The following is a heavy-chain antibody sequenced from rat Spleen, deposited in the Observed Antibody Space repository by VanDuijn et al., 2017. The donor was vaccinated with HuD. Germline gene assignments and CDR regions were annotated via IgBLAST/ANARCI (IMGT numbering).Heavy chain of an antibody. Sequence: EVQLVESGGGLVQPGRSLKLSCTASGFTFSNYGMAWVRQTPTEGLEWVASISPGGGNTYHRDSVKGRFTISRDNAKNTQYLQMDSLRSEDTATYYCARQDYTTAYYYYFDYWGQGVMVSVSS. CDR1: GFTFSNYG. CDR3: ARQDYTTAYYYYFDY. V-gene: IGHV5S14*01. D-gene: IGHD1-6*01. J-gene: IGHJ2*01. CDR2: ISPGGGNT.